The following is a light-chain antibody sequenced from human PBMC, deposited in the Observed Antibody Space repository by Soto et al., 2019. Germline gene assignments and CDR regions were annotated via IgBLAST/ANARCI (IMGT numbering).Light chain of an antibody. V-gene: IGLV2-23*01. CDR2: EGS. J-gene: IGLJ1*01. CDR1: SSDVGGYNH. CDR3: SSYVGDSAYA. Sequence: QSALTQPASVSGSPGQSITISCTGSSSDVGGYNHVSWYQQHPGKAPKLMIYEGSKRPSGVSNRFSGSKSGNTASLTISGLQAEDEADYFCSSYVGDSAYAFGTGTKLTVL.